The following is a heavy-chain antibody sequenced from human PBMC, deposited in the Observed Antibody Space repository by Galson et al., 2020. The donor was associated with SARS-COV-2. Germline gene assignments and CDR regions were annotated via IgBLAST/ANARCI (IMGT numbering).Heavy chain of an antibody. CDR1: GYTFTSYG. V-gene: IGHV1-18*01. CDR3: PRAAPSVWLHYRGGAFDI. Sequence: ASVKVSCKASGYTFTSYGISWVRQAPGQGLEWMGWISAYNGNTNYAQKLQGRVTMTTDTSTSTAYMELRSLRSDDTAVYYCPRAAPSVWLHYRGGAFDIWGQGTMVTVSS. CDR2: ISAYNGNT. D-gene: IGHD3-22*01. J-gene: IGHJ3*02.